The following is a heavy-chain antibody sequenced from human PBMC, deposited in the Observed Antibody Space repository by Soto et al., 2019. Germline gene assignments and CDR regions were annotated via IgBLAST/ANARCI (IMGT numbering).Heavy chain of an antibody. Sequence: GGLGLYCAASGFTVSNACMSGVRQAPGKGLEWVGRIKSKTDGGTTDYAAPVKGRFTISRDDSKNTLYLQMNSLKTEDTAVYYCTTDLYCSGGSCYEDAFDIWGQGTMVTVSS. CDR2: IKSKTDGGTT. CDR3: TTDLYCSGGSCYEDAFDI. D-gene: IGHD2-15*01. V-gene: IGHV3-15*01. CDR1: GFTVSNAC. J-gene: IGHJ3*02.